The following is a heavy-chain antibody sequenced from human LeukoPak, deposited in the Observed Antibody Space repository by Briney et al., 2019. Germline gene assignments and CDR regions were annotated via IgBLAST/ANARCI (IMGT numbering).Heavy chain of an antibody. CDR3: AGALWFGESFDY. D-gene: IGHD3-10*01. CDR1: GYTFTGYY. Sequence: ASVKVSCKASGYTFTGYYMHWVRQAPGQGLEWMGWINPNSGGTNYAQKFQGRVTMTRDTSISTAYMELSRLRSDDTAVYYCAGALWFGESFDYWGQGTLVTVSS. J-gene: IGHJ4*02. CDR2: INPNSGGT. V-gene: IGHV1-2*02.